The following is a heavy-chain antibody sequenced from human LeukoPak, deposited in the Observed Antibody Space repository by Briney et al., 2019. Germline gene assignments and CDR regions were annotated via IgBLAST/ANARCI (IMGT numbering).Heavy chain of an antibody. CDR1: GFSFRTSA. D-gene: IGHD6-13*01. J-gene: IGHJ4*02. Sequence: GGSLRLSCAASGFSFRTSAMNWVRQAPGQGLEWVSSISTSGSYIYYADSVEGRFTISRDNAKNSLYLQMNTLRAEDTAVYYCARDLMGIAYRGAFYYWGQGTLVTVSS. V-gene: IGHV3-21*04. CDR3: ARDLMGIAYRGAFYY. CDR2: ISTSGSYI.